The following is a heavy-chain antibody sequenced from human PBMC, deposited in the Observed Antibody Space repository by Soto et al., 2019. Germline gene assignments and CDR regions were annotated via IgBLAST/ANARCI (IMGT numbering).Heavy chain of an antibody. Sequence: SQTLSLTCAISGDSVSSNSAAWNWIRQSPSRGLEWLGRTYYRSKWYNDYAVSVKSRITINPDTSKNQFSLQLNSVTPEDTAVYYCARDTTVTDPYYYYYGMDVWGQGTTVTVSS. V-gene: IGHV6-1*01. CDR2: TYYRSKWYN. CDR3: ARDTTVTDPYYYYYGMDV. CDR1: GDSVSSNSAA. J-gene: IGHJ6*02. D-gene: IGHD4-17*01.